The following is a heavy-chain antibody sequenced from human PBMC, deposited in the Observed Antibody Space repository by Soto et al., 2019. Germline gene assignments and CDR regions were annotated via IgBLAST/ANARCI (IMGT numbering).Heavy chain of an antibody. CDR3: ARVFDYDSSGYLDWFDP. CDR2: ISAYNGNT. V-gene: IGHV1-18*01. D-gene: IGHD3-22*01. CDR1: GYTFTSYG. Sequence: GASVKVSCKASGYTFTSYGISWVRQAPGQGLEWMGWISAYNGNTNYAQKLQGRVTMTTDTSTSTAYMELRSLRSDDTAVYYCARVFDYDSSGYLDWFDPWGQGTLVTVSS. J-gene: IGHJ5*02.